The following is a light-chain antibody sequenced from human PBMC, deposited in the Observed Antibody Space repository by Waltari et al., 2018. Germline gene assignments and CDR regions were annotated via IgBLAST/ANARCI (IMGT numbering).Light chain of an antibody. CDR2: RSY. J-gene: IGLJ3*02. CDR1: SSNIGANY. V-gene: IGLV1-47*01. CDR3: ATWDDSLNAWV. Sequence: QSVLTQSPSASGTPGQRVTISCSGSSSNIGANYVYWYQQFPGTAPRLLIYRSYQRPPGFPDRFSGSKSATPASLAIRGVRSEDEADYSCATWDDSLNAWVFGGGTRLTAL.